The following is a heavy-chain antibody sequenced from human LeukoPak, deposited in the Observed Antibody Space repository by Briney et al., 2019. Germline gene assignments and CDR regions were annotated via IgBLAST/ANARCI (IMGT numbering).Heavy chain of an antibody. D-gene: IGHD6-13*01. CDR3: AKAGPYSSSWLYDAFDI. Sequence: GGSLRLSCAASGFTFDDYAMHWVRQAPGKDLEWVSGISWNSGSIGYAGSVKGRFTISRDNAKNSLYLQMNSLRAEDTALYYCAKAGPYSSSWLYDAFDIWGQGTMVTVSS. CDR1: GFTFDDYA. J-gene: IGHJ3*02. V-gene: IGHV3-9*01. CDR2: ISWNSGSI.